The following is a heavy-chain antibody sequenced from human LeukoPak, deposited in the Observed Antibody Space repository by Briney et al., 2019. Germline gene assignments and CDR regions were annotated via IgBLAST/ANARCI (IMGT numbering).Heavy chain of an antibody. CDR2: ISSSSYI. D-gene: IGHD3-10*01. Sequence: GGSLRLSCAASGFTFSSYSMNWVRQAPGKGLEWVSSISSSSYIYYADSVKGRFTISRDNAKNSLYLQMNSLRAEDTAVYYCARDRTYGAFDIWGQGSMVTVSS. J-gene: IGHJ3*02. V-gene: IGHV3-21*01. CDR1: GFTFSSYS. CDR3: ARDRTYGAFDI.